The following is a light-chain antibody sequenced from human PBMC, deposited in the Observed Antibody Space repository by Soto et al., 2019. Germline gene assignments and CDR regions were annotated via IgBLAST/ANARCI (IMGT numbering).Light chain of an antibody. Sequence: DIQMTQSPSTLSASVGDRVTITCRASQSISSWLAWYQQKPGKAPKLLIYDASSWESGVPSRFSGSGSGTEFTLTISSLQHDDFATYYCQQYNSSSETFGQGTKVEIK. CDR2: DAS. CDR1: QSISSW. J-gene: IGKJ1*01. V-gene: IGKV1-5*01. CDR3: QQYNSSSET.